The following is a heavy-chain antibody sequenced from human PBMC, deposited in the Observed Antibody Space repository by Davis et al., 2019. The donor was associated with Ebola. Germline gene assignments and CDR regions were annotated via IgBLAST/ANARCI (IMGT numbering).Heavy chain of an antibody. CDR2: ISWNSGSI. Sequence: SLKISCAASGFTFDDYAMHWVRQAPGKGLEWVSGISWNSGSIGYADSVKGRFTISRDNAKNSLYLQMNSLRAEDTALYYCAKALLRGYSGYGGYYYYYGMDVWGQGTTVTVSS. CDR1: GFTFDDYA. D-gene: IGHD5-12*01. CDR3: AKALLRGYSGYGGYYYYYGMDV. V-gene: IGHV3-9*01. J-gene: IGHJ6*02.